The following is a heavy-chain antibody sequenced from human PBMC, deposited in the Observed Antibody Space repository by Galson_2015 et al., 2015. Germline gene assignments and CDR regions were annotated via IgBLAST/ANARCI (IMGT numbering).Heavy chain of an antibody. CDR2: IIPMIGRT. J-gene: IGHJ5*02. CDR3: ARVVYDGSGNILRWFDP. V-gene: IGHV1-69*11. Sequence: SVKVSCKAFGGSLTTFGISWVRQAPGQGLEWMGIIIPMIGRTSSAERFQDRLTLTADESTNTAHMELTSLTSHDTAVYFCARVVYDGSGNILRWFDPWGQGTLVTVSS. D-gene: IGHD3-22*01. CDR1: GGSLTTFG.